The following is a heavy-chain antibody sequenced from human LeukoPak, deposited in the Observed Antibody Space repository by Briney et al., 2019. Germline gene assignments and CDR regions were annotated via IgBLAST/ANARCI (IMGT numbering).Heavy chain of an antibody. J-gene: IGHJ6*02. CDR1: GYTFTGYY. CDR2: INPNSGGT. Sequence: GASVKVSCKASGYTFTGYYMHWVRQAPGQGLEWMGWINPNSGGTNYAQKFQGRVTMTRDTSISTAYMELSRLRSDDTAVYYCATGGHMVRGVIPPLNYYGMDVWGQGTTVTVSS. CDR3: ATGGHMVRGVIPPLNYYGMDV. D-gene: IGHD3-10*01. V-gene: IGHV1-2*02.